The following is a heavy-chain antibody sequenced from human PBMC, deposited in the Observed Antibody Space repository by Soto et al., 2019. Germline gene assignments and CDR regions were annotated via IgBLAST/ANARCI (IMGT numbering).Heavy chain of an antibody. Sequence: QVQLVQSGAEVKKPGSSVKVSCKASGGTFSSYAISWVRQAPGQGLEWMGGIIPIFGTANYAQKFQGRVTITADESTSTAYMELSSLRSEDTAVYYCARIFDCSGGSCYPDAFDIWGQGTMVTVSS. CDR2: IIPIFGTA. V-gene: IGHV1-69*01. J-gene: IGHJ3*02. D-gene: IGHD2-15*01. CDR3: ARIFDCSGGSCYPDAFDI. CDR1: GGTFSSYA.